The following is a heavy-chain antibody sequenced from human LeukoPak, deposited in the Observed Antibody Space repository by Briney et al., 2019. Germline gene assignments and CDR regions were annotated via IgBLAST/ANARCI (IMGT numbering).Heavy chain of an antibody. J-gene: IGHJ4*02. CDR3: ASSGWYSFFSY. D-gene: IGHD6-19*01. Sequence: SETLSLTCNVSGGSISSYYWSWIRQPAGKGLEWIGRIYTSGSTNYNPSLKSRVTMSVDTSKNQFSLKLSSVTAADTAVYYCASSGWYSFFSYWGQGTLVTVSS. V-gene: IGHV4-4*07. CDR2: IYTSGST. CDR1: GGSISSYY.